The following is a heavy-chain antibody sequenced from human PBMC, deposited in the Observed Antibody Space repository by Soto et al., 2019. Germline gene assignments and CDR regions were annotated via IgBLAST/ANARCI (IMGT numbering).Heavy chain of an antibody. D-gene: IGHD5-18*01. Sequence: EVQLLESGGGLVQPGGSLRLSCAASGFAFSRFALSWVRQAPGMGLEWVSAISGSADGTDYADSVKGLFTISRDNSKNTLYLQMNSLRAEDTAVYYCAGPGYSSQDYWGQGALVTVSS. CDR3: AGPGYSSQDY. CDR1: GFAFSRFA. CDR2: ISGSADGT. J-gene: IGHJ4*02. V-gene: IGHV3-23*01.